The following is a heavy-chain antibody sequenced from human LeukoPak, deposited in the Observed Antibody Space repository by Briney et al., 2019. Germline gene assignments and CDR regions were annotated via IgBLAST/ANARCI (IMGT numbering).Heavy chain of an antibody. J-gene: IGHJ6*03. D-gene: IGHD2-8*01. V-gene: IGHV3-64*01. CDR2: ISSNGGST. CDR3: ARDGSVSPYYYYYMDV. CDR1: GFTFSSYA. Sequence: GGSLRLSCAASGFTFSSYAMHWVRQAPGKGLEYVSAISSNGGSTYYANSVKGRFTISRDNSKNTLYLQMGSLRAEDMAVYYCARDGSVSPYYYYYMDVWGKGTTVTVSS.